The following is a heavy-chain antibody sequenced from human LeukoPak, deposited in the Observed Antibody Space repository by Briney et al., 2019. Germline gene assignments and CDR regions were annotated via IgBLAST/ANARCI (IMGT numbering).Heavy chain of an antibody. D-gene: IGHD3-22*01. Sequence: ASVKVSCKASGYTFTGYYMHWVRQAPGQGLEWMGWINPNSGGTNYAQKFQGRVTMTRDTSISTAYMELSRLRSDDTAVYYCARDSNYYYYDSSGSPGDWGQGTLVTVSS. V-gene: IGHV1-2*02. J-gene: IGHJ4*02. CDR1: GYTFTGYY. CDR3: ARDSNYYYYDSSGSPGD. CDR2: INPNSGGT.